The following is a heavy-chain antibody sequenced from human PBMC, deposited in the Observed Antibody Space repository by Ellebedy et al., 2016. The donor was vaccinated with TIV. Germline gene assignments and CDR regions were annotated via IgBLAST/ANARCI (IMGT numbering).Heavy chain of an antibody. CDR1: GGSISSYY. CDR3: ASDYGDYQVY. V-gene: IGHV4-59*01. Sequence: SETLSLTXTVSGGSISSYYWSWIRQPPGKGLEWIGYIYYSGSTNYNPSLKSRVTISVDTSKNQFSLKLSSVTAADTAVYYCASDYGDYQVYWGQGTLVTVSS. CDR2: IYYSGST. J-gene: IGHJ4*02. D-gene: IGHD4-17*01.